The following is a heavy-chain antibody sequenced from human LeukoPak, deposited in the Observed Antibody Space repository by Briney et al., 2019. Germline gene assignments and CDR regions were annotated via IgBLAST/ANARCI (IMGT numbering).Heavy chain of an antibody. D-gene: IGHD6-13*01. J-gene: IGHJ4*02. Sequence: SETLSLTCTVSGGSISSYFWSWIRQPPGKGLEWIGYIHYSGDTNYNSSLKNRVTISLDASKNQFSLKLSSVTAADTAVYYCARPRIAAAGPLIYWGQGTLVTVSS. CDR3: ARPRIAAAGPLIY. CDR2: IHYSGDT. V-gene: IGHV4-59*12. CDR1: GGSISSYF.